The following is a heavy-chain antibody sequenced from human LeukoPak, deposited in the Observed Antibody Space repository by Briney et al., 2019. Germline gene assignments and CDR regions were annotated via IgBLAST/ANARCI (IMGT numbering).Heavy chain of an antibody. CDR3: ARESRDFWSGYYMVWFDP. V-gene: IGHV4-38-2*02. J-gene: IGHJ5*02. D-gene: IGHD3-3*01. Sequence: SETLSLTCTVSGYSISSGYYWGWIRPPPGKGLEGIGSIYHSGSTYYNPSLKSRVTISVDTSKNQFSLKLSSVTAADTAVYYCARESRDFWSGYYMVWFDPWGQGTLVTVSS. CDR1: GYSISSGYY. CDR2: IYHSGST.